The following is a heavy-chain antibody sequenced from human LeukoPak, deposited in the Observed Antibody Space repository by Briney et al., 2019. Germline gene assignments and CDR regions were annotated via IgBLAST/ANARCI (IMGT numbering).Heavy chain of an antibody. CDR3: ARDHYYDSSGIDY. V-gene: IGHV4-4*07. CDR1: GGSISSYY. Sequence: SETLSLTCTVSGGSISSYYWSWIRQLAGKGLEWIGRIYTSGSTNYNPSLKSRVTMSVDTSKNQFSLKLSSVTAADTAAYYCARDHYYDSSGIDYWGQGTLVTVSS. CDR2: IYTSGST. D-gene: IGHD3-22*01. J-gene: IGHJ4*02.